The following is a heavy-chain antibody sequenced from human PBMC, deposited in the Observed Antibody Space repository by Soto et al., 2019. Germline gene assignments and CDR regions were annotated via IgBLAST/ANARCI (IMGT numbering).Heavy chain of an antibody. J-gene: IGHJ4*02. CDR2: TIPIFGTA. Sequence: QVQLVQSGAEVKKPGSSVKVSCKASGGTFSSYAISWVRQAPGQGLEWMGGTIPIFGTANYAQKFQGRVTIAADDSTCTAYMELTGLRSEDTAVYYCARDPKSHSRDGYNRFDYWGQGTLVTVSS. CDR1: GGTFSSYA. CDR3: ARDPKSHSRDGYNRFDY. D-gene: IGHD5-12*01. V-gene: IGHV1-69*12.